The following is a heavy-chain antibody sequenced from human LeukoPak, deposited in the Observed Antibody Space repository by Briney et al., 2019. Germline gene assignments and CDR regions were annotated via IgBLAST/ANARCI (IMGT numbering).Heavy chain of an antibody. CDR2: ISGSGGST. CDR3: AKSIVVVPAALDGDY. J-gene: IGHJ4*02. Sequence: GGSLRLSCAASGFTFSSYAMSWVRQAPGKGLEWVSAISGSGGSTYYADSVKGRFTISRDNSKNTLYLQMNSLRAEDTAVYYCAKSIVVVPAALDGDYWGQGTLVTVSS. CDR1: GFTFSSYA. V-gene: IGHV3-23*01. D-gene: IGHD2-2*01.